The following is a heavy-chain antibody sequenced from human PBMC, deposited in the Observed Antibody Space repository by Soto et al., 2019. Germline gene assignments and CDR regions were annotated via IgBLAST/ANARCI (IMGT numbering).Heavy chain of an antibody. V-gene: IGHV4-59*01. CDR3: ARATSITGTTHCFDP. CDR1: GGSISSYY. CDR2: IYYSGST. D-gene: IGHD1-7*01. Sequence: SETLSLTCTVSGGSISSYYWSWIRQPPGKGLEWIGYIYYSGSTNYNPSLKSRVTISVDTSKNQFSLKLSSVTAADTAVYYCARATSITGTTHCFDPWGQGTLVTVSS. J-gene: IGHJ5*02.